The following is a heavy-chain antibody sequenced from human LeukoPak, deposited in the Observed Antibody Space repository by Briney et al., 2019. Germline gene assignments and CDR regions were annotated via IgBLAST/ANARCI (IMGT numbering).Heavy chain of an antibody. CDR2: IYYSGST. D-gene: IGHD6-19*01. V-gene: IGHV4-39*07. CDR3: ARGFFHGYSSGWSMFDY. CDR1: SGAISSGSYY. Sequence: TPSLSPTVSSGAISSGSYYSGWGRPPPGTGVEWGGGIYYSGSTSYTPSLKSRVTISVDTSTSQFSLKLSSVTAADTAVYYCARGFFHGYSSGWSMFDYWGQGTLVTVSS. J-gene: IGHJ4*02.